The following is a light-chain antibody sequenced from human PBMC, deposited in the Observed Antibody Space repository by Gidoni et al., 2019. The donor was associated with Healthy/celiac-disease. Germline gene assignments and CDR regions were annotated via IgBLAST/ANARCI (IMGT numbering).Light chain of an antibody. CDR2: AAY. J-gene: IGKJ1*01. Sequence: DLQLPHSPSSLSASVGDRVTITCRASQSISSYLNWYQQKPGKAPKLLIYAAYSLQSGVPSRFSGSGAGTDVTLTISSLQPEDVATYYCQQSYSTPWTFGQXTKVEIK. V-gene: IGKV1-39*01. CDR3: QQSYSTPWT. CDR1: QSISSY.